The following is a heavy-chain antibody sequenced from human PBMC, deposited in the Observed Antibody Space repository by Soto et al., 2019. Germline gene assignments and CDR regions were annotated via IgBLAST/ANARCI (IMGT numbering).Heavy chain of an antibody. V-gene: IGHV4-59*01. CDR3: AREALVGVALKAFAI. CDR1: GGSIISYS. Sequence: HVQLQAAGQGLVKPSETLSLTCTVSGGSIISYSGSWLRQPPGNGLEWIGYIYYRGSTNYSPSPKSRVYISVYTSKGLFSLKLSSVSASEAAVYYCAREALVGVALKAFAIWCQGTMVTVAS. CDR2: IYYRGST. J-gene: IGHJ3*02. D-gene: IGHD2-21*01.